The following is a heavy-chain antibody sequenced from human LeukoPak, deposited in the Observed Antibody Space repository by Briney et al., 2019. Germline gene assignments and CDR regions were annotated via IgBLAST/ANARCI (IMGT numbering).Heavy chain of an antibody. CDR2: IKSKTDGGTT. CDR1: GFTFSNAW. J-gene: IGHJ4*02. Sequence: PGGSLKLSCAASGFTFSNAWMSWVRQAPGKGLEWVGRIKSKTDGGTTDYAAPVKGRFAISRDDSKNTLYLQMNSLKTEDTAVYYCTTDLGGWRYYDSSGYYYRDYWGQGTLVTVSS. D-gene: IGHD3-22*01. V-gene: IGHV3-15*01. CDR3: TTDLGGWRYYDSSGYYYRDY.